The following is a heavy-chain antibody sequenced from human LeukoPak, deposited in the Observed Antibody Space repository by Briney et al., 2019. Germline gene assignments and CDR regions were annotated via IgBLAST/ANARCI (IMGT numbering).Heavy chain of an antibody. CDR2: INPKSGGT. CDR3: ARDRSESPYLFDY. Sequence: ASVKVSCKASGHTFTDYYMYWVRQAPGQGLEWMGWINPKSGGTNYAQKFQGRVTMTRDLSISTVYMGLSRLVSDDTAMYYCARDRSESPYLFDYWGQGTLVTVSS. J-gene: IGHJ4*02. CDR1: GHTFTDYY. V-gene: IGHV1-2*02. D-gene: IGHD2-21*01.